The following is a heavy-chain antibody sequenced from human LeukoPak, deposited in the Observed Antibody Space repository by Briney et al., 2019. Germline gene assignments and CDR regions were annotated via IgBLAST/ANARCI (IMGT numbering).Heavy chain of an antibody. Sequence: GGSVRLSCAASGFTVSSNYMSWVRQAPGKGLEWVSVIYSGGSTYYADSVKGRFTISRDNSKNTLYLQMNSLRAEDTAVYYCARFGAAGVRGDWFDPWGEGTLVTLSS. V-gene: IGHV3-53*01. D-gene: IGHD6-13*01. CDR3: ARFGAAGVRGDWFDP. CDR1: GFTVSSNY. J-gene: IGHJ5*02. CDR2: IYSGGST.